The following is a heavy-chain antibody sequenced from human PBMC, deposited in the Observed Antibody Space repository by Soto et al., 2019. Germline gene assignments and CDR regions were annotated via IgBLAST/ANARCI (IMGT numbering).Heavy chain of an antibody. CDR2: IYYSGST. CDR3: ERHASLLEWPLENWFDP. Sequence: SETLSHTCTVSGGSISSSSYYWGWIRQPPGKGLEWIGSIYYSGSTYYNPSLTSRVTISVDTSKKQFSLKLGSVTAADTAVYYCERHASLLEWPLENWFDPWGQGTLVTVSS. CDR1: GGSISSSSYY. V-gene: IGHV4-39*01. J-gene: IGHJ5*02. D-gene: IGHD3-3*01.